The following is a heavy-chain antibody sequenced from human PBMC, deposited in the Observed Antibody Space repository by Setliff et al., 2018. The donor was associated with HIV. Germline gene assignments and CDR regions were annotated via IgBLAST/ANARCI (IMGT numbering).Heavy chain of an antibody. CDR1: GGSFSGYY. D-gene: IGHD5-18*01. J-gene: IGHJ4*02. CDR2: IYYSGST. Sequence: LSLTCAVYGGSFSGYYWSWIRQPPGKGLEWIGSIYYSGSTHYNPSLKSRVTVSKDTTKNQLSLRLSSVTAADTAVYYCARAGSYGWDYWGQGTLVTV. V-gene: IGHV4-34*01. CDR3: ARAGSYGWDY.